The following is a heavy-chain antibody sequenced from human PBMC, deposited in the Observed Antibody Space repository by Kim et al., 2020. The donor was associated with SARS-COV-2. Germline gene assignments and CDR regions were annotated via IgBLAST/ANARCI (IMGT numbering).Heavy chain of an antibody. Sequence: KGRFTISRDNAQNTLSLQMNSLRDEDTAVYYCARDGIGEGGVTPGVYWGQGTQVTVSS. CDR3: ARDGIGEGGVTPGVY. V-gene: IGHV3-48*02. J-gene: IGHJ4*02. D-gene: IGHD6-13*01.